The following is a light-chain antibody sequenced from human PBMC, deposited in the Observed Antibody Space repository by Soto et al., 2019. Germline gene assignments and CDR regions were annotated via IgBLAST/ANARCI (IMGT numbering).Light chain of an antibody. J-gene: IGKJ2*01. CDR1: QSVGSH. Sequence: EIVLTHSPATLSVSPGERATLSCMASQSVGSHLAWYQQRPGQPPRLLIYDASTWATDIPARCSCGGSGTEFTLTISSLQSEDFAVYYCQQYNNWPYTFGQGTKLQIK. V-gene: IGKV3-15*01. CDR3: QQYNNWPYT. CDR2: DAS.